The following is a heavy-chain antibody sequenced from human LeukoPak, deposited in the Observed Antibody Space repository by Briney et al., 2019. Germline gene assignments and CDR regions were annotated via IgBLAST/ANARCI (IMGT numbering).Heavy chain of an antibody. D-gene: IGHD3-22*01. V-gene: IGHV4-59*01. CDR3: ATLGYYDGSGYCDYYYYYMDL. Sequence: PSETLSLTCTVSGGSTSSYYWSWIRQPPGKGPEWIGYIYYSRSTNYNPSLKSRVTISVDTSKNQFSLKLSSVTAADTAVYYCATLGYYDGSGYCDYYYYYMDLWGKGTTVTVSS. CDR1: GGSTSSYY. J-gene: IGHJ6*03. CDR2: IYYSRST.